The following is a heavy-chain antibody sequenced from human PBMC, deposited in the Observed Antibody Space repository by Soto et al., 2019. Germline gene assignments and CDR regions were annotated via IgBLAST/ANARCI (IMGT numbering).Heavy chain of an antibody. Sequence: QVQLVQSGAEVKKPGSSVKVSCKASGGSFSSSAFSWVRQAPGQGLEWMGGIIPMFGTANYAQKFHGRVTISADKSPSIVYMELSSLRFDDTAVYYCARGRYDSSGYDFDYWGQGTLVTIST. CDR3: ARGRYDSSGYDFDY. D-gene: IGHD3-22*01. CDR2: IIPMFGTA. V-gene: IGHV1-69*06. J-gene: IGHJ4*02. CDR1: GGSFSSSA.